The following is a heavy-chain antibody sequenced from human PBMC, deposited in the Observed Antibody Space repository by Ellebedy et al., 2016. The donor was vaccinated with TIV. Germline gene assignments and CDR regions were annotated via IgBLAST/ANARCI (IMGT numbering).Heavy chain of an antibody. CDR3: ARLRQSRDRSHWYFDL. J-gene: IGHJ2*01. CDR1: GGSFSSYY. Sequence: SETLSLTXTVSGGSFSSYYWSWIRQSAGKGLEWIGRIFMIGSTTYNPSLKNRVTMSVDASTTQVSLNLSSVTAADTAVYFCARLRQSRDRSHWYFDLWGRGTLVTVSS. V-gene: IGHV4-4*07. CDR2: IFMIGST. D-gene: IGHD1-14*01.